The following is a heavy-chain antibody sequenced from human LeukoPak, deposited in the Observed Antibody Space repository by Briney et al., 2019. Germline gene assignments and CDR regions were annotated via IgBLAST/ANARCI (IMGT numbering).Heavy chain of an antibody. V-gene: IGHV1-2*02. D-gene: IGHD6-13*01. J-gene: IGHJ4*02. CDR3: ARDLSGQQLFDY. CDR2: INPNSGGT. CDR1: GYTFTGYY. Sequence: ASVKVSCKASGYTFTGYYMHWVRQAPGQGLEWMGWINPNSGGTNYAQKFQGRVTMTRDTSISTAYMELSRLRSDDTAVYYCARDLSGQQLFDYWGQGTLVTVSS.